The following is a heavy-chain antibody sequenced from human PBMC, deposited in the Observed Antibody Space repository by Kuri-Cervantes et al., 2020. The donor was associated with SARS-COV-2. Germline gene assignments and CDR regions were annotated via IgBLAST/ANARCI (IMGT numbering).Heavy chain of an antibody. Sequence: LETLSLTCTVSGDSISRSSYYWGWIRQPPGKGLEWIGAIYFSGSTFYNPSLTSRVTISIDTSKNQFSLKLSSVTAADTALYYCARIFVPAAILTDGWYFDLWGRGTLVTVSS. J-gene: IGHJ2*01. CDR3: ARIFVPAAILTDGWYFDL. CDR1: GDSISRSSYY. V-gene: IGHV4-39*07. D-gene: IGHD2-2*02. CDR2: IYFSGST.